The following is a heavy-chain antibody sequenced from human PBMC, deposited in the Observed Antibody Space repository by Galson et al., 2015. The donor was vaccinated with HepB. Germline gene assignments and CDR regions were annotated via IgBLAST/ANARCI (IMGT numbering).Heavy chain of an antibody. V-gene: IGHV3-11*06. J-gene: IGHJ4*02. CDR2: ISSNTIYA. CDR3: ARVADSDYGDHAHFDY. D-gene: IGHD4-17*01. CDR1: GFTFSDYY. Sequence: SLRLSCAASGFTFSDYYMSWIRQAPGKGLEWISYISSNTIYANYADSVKGRFTISRDNVKNSMFLQMDSLRADDTAVYYCARVADSDYGDHAHFDYWGQGTLVTVSS.